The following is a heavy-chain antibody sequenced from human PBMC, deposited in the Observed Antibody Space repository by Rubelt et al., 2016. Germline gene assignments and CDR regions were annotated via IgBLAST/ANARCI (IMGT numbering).Heavy chain of an antibody. D-gene: IGHD3-3*01. V-gene: IGHV4-34*01. CDR3: ARGSGADGVVIEAGY. CDR2: INPSGST. CDR1: GGSFSGYY. Sequence: QVQLRQWGAGLLKPSETLSVTCAVYGGSFSGYYWSWIRQPPGKGLEWIGEINPSGSTNYNPSLKSRVTISVDTSKNQFSLRLSSVNAADTAVDHCARGSGADGVVIEAGYWGQGTPVTVSS. J-gene: IGHJ4*02.